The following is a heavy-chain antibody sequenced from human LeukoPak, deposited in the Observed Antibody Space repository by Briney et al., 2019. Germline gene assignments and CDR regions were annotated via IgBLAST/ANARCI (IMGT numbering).Heavy chain of an antibody. CDR2: ILDSGVGT. D-gene: IGHD2-15*01. V-gene: IGHV3-23*01. CDR3: AKQLGYCSDGSCYFPY. Sequence: GGSLRLSCAASGFTFSSYAMTWVRQAPGKGLEWVSTILDSGVGTYYADSVKGRFTISRDNSRNTLYLQVNSLRADDTAVYYCAKQLGYCSDGSCYFPYWGQGTLVTVSS. J-gene: IGHJ4*02. CDR1: GFTFSSYA.